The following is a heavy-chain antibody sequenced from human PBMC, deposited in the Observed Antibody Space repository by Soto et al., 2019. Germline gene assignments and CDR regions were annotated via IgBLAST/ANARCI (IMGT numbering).Heavy chain of an antibody. Sequence: SETLSLTCAVSGGSFTSNNWWTWVRQPPGQGLEWIGEIYRTGSTNYNPSLKGRVTISLDKSENQFSLKVTSLTAADTAVYYCASRDPGTSVDYWGQGTLVTVS. J-gene: IGHJ4*02. V-gene: IGHV4-4*02. CDR2: IYRTGST. CDR1: GGSFTSNNW. CDR3: ASRDPGTSVDY. D-gene: IGHD1-7*01.